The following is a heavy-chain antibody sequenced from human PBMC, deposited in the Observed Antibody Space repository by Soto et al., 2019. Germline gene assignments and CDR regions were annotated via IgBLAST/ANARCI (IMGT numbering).Heavy chain of an antibody. J-gene: IGHJ5*01. CDR3: TRGRGNWFDS. Sequence: QVQLVQAGTEVTKPGASVKLSCKASGYTFTSYYIHWIRLAPGQGLQWVGYINPRSGRTGYPQRFQGRVTVTSDTSTNTVYREMSRLTSEDGAIFFCTRGRGNWFDSWGLGTLVSVSS. CDR1: GYTFTSYY. V-gene: IGHV1-46*01. CDR2: INPRSGRT.